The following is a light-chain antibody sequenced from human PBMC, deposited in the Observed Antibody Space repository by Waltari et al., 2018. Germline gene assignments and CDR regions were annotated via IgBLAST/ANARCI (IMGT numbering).Light chain of an antibody. CDR1: QTVLYSDNKNY. Sequence: IVMTQSPDSLAVSLGERASITCKSRQTVLYSDNKNYLGWYQQRPGQPPKLLISWASTRESGVPDRFSGSGSGTDFTLTINSLQAEDVAIYYCQQYYSTPVTFGQGTKLEIK. CDR3: QQYYSTPVT. CDR2: WAS. J-gene: IGKJ2*01. V-gene: IGKV4-1*01.